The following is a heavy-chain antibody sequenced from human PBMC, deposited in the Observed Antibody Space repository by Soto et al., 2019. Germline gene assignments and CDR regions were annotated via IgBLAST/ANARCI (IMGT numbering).Heavy chain of an antibody. D-gene: IGHD6-6*01. V-gene: IGHV1-69*01. CDR2: IIPIFGTA. Sequence: QVQLVQSGAEVKKPGSSVKVSCKASGGTFSSYAISWVRQAPGQGLEWMGGIIPIFGTANYAQKFQGRVTITEEGATSTAYMELSSLRSEDTAVYYCGREGGQLASPGGGYYYYYYGMDVWGQGTTVTVSS. CDR1: GGTFSSYA. CDR3: GREGGQLASPGGGYYYYYYGMDV. J-gene: IGHJ6*02.